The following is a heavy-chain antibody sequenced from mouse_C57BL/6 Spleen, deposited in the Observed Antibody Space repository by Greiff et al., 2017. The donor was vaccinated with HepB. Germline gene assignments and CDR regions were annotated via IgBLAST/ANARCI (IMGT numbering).Heavy chain of an antibody. Sequence: QVQLQQPGAELVRPGSSVKLSCKASGYTFTSYWMHWVKQRPIQGLEWIGNIDPSDSETHYNQKFKDKATLTVDKSSSTAYMQLSSLTSEDSAVYYCARCDPYYYAMDYWGQGTSVTVSS. J-gene: IGHJ4*01. CDR1: GYTFTSYW. CDR2: IDPSDSET. CDR3: ARCDPYYYAMDY. V-gene: IGHV1-52*01. D-gene: IGHD2-13*01.